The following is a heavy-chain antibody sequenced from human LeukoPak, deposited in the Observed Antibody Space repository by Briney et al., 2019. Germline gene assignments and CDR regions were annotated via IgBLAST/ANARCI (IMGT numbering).Heavy chain of an antibody. J-gene: IGHJ6*02. D-gene: IGHD1-26*01. V-gene: IGHV4-59*01. CDR3: ARDREGPYGMDV. CDR1: GGSISSYY. CDR2: IYYSGST. Sequence: SETLSLTCTVSGGSISSYYWSWMRQPPGKGLEWIGYIYYSGSTNYNPSLKSRVTISVDTSKNQFSLKLSSVTAADTAVYYCARDREGPYGMDVWGQGTTVTVSS.